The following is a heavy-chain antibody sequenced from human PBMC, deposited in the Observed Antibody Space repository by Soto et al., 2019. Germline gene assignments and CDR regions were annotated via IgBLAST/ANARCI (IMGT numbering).Heavy chain of an antibody. CDR3: TIVANDH. V-gene: IGHV3-23*01. CDR2: VSGSGGRT. Sequence: EVQLLESGGGLVQPGGSLRLSCAASGFTLSIFAMTWVRQAPGKGLEWVSSVSGSGGRTSYADSVKGRVTIARDNSNNTLYLQINSLRAEDTAVYYCTIVANDHWGQGTLVIVSA. D-gene: IGHD5-12*01. J-gene: IGHJ4*02. CDR1: GFTLSIFA.